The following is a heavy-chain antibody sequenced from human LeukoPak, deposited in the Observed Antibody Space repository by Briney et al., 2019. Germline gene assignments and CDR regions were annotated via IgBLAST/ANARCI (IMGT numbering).Heavy chain of an antibody. CDR3: AKGHPPLGYCSSTSCQRTNWFDP. Sequence: GGSLRLSCAASGFTFSSYAMSWVHQAPGKGLEWVSAISGSGGSTYYADSVKGRFTISRDNSKNTLYLQMNSLRAEDTAVYYCAKGHPPLGYCSSTSCQRTNWFDPWGQGTLVTVSS. V-gene: IGHV3-23*01. J-gene: IGHJ5*02. CDR2: ISGSGGST. CDR1: GFTFSSYA. D-gene: IGHD2-2*01.